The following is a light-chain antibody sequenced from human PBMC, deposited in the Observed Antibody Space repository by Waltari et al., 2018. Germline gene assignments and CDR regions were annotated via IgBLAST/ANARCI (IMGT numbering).Light chain of an antibody. J-gene: IGLJ2*01. Sequence: SYDLTQPPSVSVSPGQTASITCSGHALPRLYSYWYQQKPGQAPLLLIYKDTQRASGIPERFSGSTSGTTVTLTISGVQAEDAADYYCQSADTDFANHVLFGGGTQLTVL. CDR3: QSADTDFANHVL. CDR1: ALPRLY. CDR2: KDT. V-gene: IGLV3-25*03.